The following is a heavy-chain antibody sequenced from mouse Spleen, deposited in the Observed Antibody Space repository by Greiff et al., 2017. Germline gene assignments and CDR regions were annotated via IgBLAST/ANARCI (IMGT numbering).Heavy chain of an antibody. CDR3: ARGGPIYYGPHFDY. Sequence: EVKLMESGPGLVKPSQSLSLTCSVTGYSITSGYYWNWIRQFPGNKLEWMGYISYDGSNNYNPSLKNRISITRDTSKNQFFLKLNSVTTEDTATYYCARGGPIYYGPHFDYWGQGTTLTVSS. CDR1: GYSITSGYY. V-gene: IGHV3-6*01. D-gene: IGHD2-1*01. J-gene: IGHJ2*01. CDR2: ISYDGSN.